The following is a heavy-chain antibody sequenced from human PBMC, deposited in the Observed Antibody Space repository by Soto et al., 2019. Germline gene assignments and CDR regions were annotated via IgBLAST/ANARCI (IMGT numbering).Heavy chain of an antibody. CDR1: GFSLSTTGEG. Sequence: GPTLLNPRQTLTLTFVFSGFSLSTTGEGVAWSRQPPGKALEWLALIYWNDDNRYSPSLKSRLTVTKDTSKNRVVLTMTNIDPVDTATYFCAHRSSLTLYGTSGYIFDSWGQGLLVTVSS. V-gene: IGHV2-5*01. J-gene: IGHJ4*02. D-gene: IGHD3-22*01. CDR2: IYWNDDN. CDR3: AHRSSLTLYGTSGYIFDS.